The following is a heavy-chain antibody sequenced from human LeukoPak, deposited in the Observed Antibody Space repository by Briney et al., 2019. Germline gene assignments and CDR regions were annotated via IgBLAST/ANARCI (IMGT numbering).Heavy chain of an antibody. V-gene: IGHV3-7*03. CDR1: GFTFSSYW. CDR3: AKLGIVVVVAATTWFDP. D-gene: IGHD2-15*01. Sequence: GGSLRLSCAASGFTFSSYWMSWVRQAPGKGLEWVANIKQDGSEKYHVDSMKGRFTISRDNAKNTLYLQMNSLRAEDTAVYYCAKLGIVVVVAATTWFDPWGQGTLVTVSS. J-gene: IGHJ5*02. CDR2: IKQDGSEK.